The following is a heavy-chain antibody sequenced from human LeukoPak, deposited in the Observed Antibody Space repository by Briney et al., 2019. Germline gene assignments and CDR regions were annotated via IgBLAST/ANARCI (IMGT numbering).Heavy chain of an antibody. V-gene: IGHV3-9*01. CDR3: ARVLRYCSGGNCYSGGLGYMDV. J-gene: IGHJ6*03. D-gene: IGHD2-15*01. Sequence: HTGGSLRLSCAASGFTFDDYAMPWVRQAPGKGLEWVSGISWNSGSIGYADSVKGRFTISRDNAKNSLFLQMNSLRAEDTAVYYCARVLRYCSGGNCYSGGLGYMDVWGKGTTVTVSS. CDR2: ISWNSGSI. CDR1: GFTFDDYA.